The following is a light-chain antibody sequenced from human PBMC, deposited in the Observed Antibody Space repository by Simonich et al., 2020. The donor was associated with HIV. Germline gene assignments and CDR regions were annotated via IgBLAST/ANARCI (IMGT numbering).Light chain of an antibody. CDR3: SSYTSSSTWV. CDR2: DVT. Sequence: QSALTQPASVSGSPRQSITISCTGTSSDDGGYNYVSWYQQHPGKAPKLLIYDVTKRPAGVSNRFSGSKSGNTASLTISGLQAEDEADYYCSSYTSSSTWVFGGGTKLTVL. V-gene: IGLV2-14*01. CDR1: SSDDGGYNY. J-gene: IGLJ3*02.